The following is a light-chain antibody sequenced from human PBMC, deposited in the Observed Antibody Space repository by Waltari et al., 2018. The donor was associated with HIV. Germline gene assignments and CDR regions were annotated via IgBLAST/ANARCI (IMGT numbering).Light chain of an antibody. J-gene: IGLJ1*01. CDR3: CSYAGSTTYV. CDR2: EVS. V-gene: IGLV2-23*02. Sequence: QSALTHPASVSGSPGQSIPISCTGTSSDVGSYNLVSWYQQHPGKAPKLMIYEVSKRPSGVSNRFSGSKSGNTASLTISGLLAGDEADYYCCSYAGSTTYVFGTGTKVTVL. CDR1: SSDVGSYNL.